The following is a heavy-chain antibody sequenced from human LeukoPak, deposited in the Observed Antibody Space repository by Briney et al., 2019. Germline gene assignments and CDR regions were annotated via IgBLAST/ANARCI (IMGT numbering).Heavy chain of an antibody. V-gene: IGHV1-69*01. D-gene: IGHD2-2*01. Sequence: SVKVSCKASGGTFISYAISWVRQAPGQGLEWMGGIIPIFGTANYAQKFQGRVTITADESTSTAYMELSSLRSEDTAVYYCARTIVVVPAALYYFDYWGQGTLVTVSS. CDR3: ARTIVVVPAALYYFDY. J-gene: IGHJ4*02. CDR2: IIPIFGTA. CDR1: GGTFISYA.